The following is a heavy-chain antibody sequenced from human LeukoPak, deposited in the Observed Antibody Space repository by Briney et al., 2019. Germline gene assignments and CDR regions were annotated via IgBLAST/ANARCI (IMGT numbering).Heavy chain of an antibody. CDR3: ARELAAAGIIFDS. V-gene: IGHV3-21*01. J-gene: IGHJ4*02. CDR1: GFTFITYS. Sequence: GGSLRLSCAASGFTFITYSMHWVRQAPGKGLEWVSSISNTNNYIYYADSVKGRFTISRDDAKNSLYLQMNSLRAEDTAVYYCARELAAAGIIFDSWGQGTLVTVSS. CDR2: ISNTNNYI. D-gene: IGHD6-13*01.